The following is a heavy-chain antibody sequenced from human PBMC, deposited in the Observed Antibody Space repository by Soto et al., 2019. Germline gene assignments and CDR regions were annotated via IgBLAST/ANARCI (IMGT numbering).Heavy chain of an antibody. CDR3: ARGPRYCSGGSCYSIGWHP. V-gene: IGHV3-53*02. J-gene: IGHJ5*02. CDR1: GFTVSSNY. CDR2: IYSGGDT. D-gene: IGHD2-15*01. Sequence: ELQLVETGGTLIQPGGSLRLSCAASGFTVSSNYMTWVRQAPGKGLDWVSVIYSGGDTYYADSVKGRFTISRDNSKNMLYLQMNSLRAEDTAVYYCARGPRYCSGGSCYSIGWHPWGQGTLVTVSS.